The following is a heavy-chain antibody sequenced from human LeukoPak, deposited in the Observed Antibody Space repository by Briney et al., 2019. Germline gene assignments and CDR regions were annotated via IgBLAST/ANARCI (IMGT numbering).Heavy chain of an antibody. J-gene: IGHJ4*02. CDR3: ARLELGGYFDY. V-gene: IGHV4-59*08. Sequence: SETLSHTCTVSGGSISSYYWSWIRQPPGKGLEWIGYIYYSGSTNYNPSLKSRVTIAVDTSKNQFSLKLSSVTAADTAVYYCARLELGGYFDYWGQGTLVTVSS. D-gene: IGHD2-15*01. CDR1: GGSISSYY. CDR2: IYYSGST.